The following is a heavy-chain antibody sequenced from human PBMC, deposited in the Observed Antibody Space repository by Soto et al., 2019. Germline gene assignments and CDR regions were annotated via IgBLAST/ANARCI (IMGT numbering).Heavy chain of an antibody. CDR3: ASLRGSYGFDP. Sequence: EAQLVEAGGDLVQPGGSLRLPCSGSGFSFSSYEMNWGRQAPGKGLEWVSYISSSGSATYYADSVKSRFTISRDNAQNSLYLQMTRVRAEDTAIYYCASLRGSYGFDPWGQGTLVTVSS. CDR1: GFSFSSYE. D-gene: IGHD1-26*01. J-gene: IGHJ5*02. CDR2: ISSSGSAT. V-gene: IGHV3-48*03.